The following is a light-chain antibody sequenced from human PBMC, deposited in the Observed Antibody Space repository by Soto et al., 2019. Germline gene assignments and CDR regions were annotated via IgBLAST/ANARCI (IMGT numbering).Light chain of an antibody. Sequence: ENVLTQSPGTLSLSPGERATLSCRASQSASRNYLAWYQQKPGQAPRLLIYGASTRATGIPDRFSGGGSGTDFTLTISRLEPQDFAMYYCHQYGITPPVTFGQGTRLEMK. CDR2: GAS. V-gene: IGKV3-20*01. CDR3: HQYGITPPVT. CDR1: QSASRNY. J-gene: IGKJ5*01.